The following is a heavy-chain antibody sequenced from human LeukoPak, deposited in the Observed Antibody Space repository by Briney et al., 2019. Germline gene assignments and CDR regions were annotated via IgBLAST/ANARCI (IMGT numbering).Heavy chain of an antibody. CDR3: AAGKWYEFDY. Sequence: TLGRFSPKASGFTFTGAALQGVRQARGQGLEWIGSILVGSGNKNYAQKFQERVNITRDMSTRTAYMEVSSMTSEDTDVYYCAAGKWYEFDYWGQGAMVTVSS. V-gene: IGHV1-58*01. J-gene: IGHJ4*02. CDR2: ILVGSGNK. CDR1: GFTFTGAA. D-gene: IGHD2-15*01.